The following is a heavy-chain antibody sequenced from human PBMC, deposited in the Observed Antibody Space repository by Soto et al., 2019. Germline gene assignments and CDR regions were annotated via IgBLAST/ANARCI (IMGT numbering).Heavy chain of an antibody. V-gene: IGHV4-39*01. D-gene: IGHD3-3*01. J-gene: IGHJ6*03. Sequence: PSETLSLTCTVSGGSISSSSYYWGWIRQPPGKGLEWIGSIYYSGSTYYNPSLKSRVTISVDTSKNQFSLKLSSVTAADTAVYYCARPRFLEWLSDGDYYYYMDVWGKGTPVTVSS. CDR1: GGSISSSSYY. CDR3: ARPRFLEWLSDGDYYYYMDV. CDR2: IYYSGST.